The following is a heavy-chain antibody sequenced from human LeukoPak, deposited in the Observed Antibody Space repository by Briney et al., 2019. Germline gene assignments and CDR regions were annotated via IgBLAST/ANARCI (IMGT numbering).Heavy chain of an antibody. CDR2: ISGRADRT. Sequence: GGSLRLSCAASGFSFSSNAMSWVRQAPGRGLEWVSAISGRADRTYYAESVKGRFTISRDNSKNTLYLQMDSLRAEDTAVHFCAKELYISPDTVGFDYWGQGTLVTVSS. J-gene: IGHJ4*02. CDR3: AKELYISPDTVGFDY. CDR1: GFSFSSNA. V-gene: IGHV3-23*01. D-gene: IGHD4-23*01.